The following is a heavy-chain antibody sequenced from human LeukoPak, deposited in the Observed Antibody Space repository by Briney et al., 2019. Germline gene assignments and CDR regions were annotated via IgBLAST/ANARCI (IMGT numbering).Heavy chain of an antibody. V-gene: IGHV3-21*01. CDR1: GFTFSRYS. Sequence: GGSLRLSCAASGFTFSRYSMNWVRQAPGKGLEVVLSISSTSTYISSAASVKGRFTISRDNANSSLYLQMTSLRAEDTAVYYCARDDVVAATFDYWGQGTLVTVSS. J-gene: IGHJ4*02. D-gene: IGHD2-15*01. CDR3: ARDDVVAATFDY. CDR2: ISSTSTYI.